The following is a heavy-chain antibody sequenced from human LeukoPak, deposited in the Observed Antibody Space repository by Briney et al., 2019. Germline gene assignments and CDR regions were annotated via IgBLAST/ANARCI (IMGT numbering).Heavy chain of an antibody. D-gene: IGHD3-10*01. CDR2: INPNSGGT. CDR1: GYTFTGYY. Sequence: GASVKDSCKASGYTFTGYYMHWVRQAPGQGLEGMGWINPNSGGTNYAQKFQGRVTMTRDTSISTAYMELSRLRSDDTAVYYCATSWDYYGSGSYPFDYWGQGTLVTVSS. CDR3: ATSWDYYGSGSYPFDY. V-gene: IGHV1-2*02. J-gene: IGHJ4*02.